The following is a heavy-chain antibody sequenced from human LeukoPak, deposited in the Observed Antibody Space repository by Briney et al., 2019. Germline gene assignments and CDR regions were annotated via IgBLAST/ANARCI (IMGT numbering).Heavy chain of an antibody. CDR1: GFTFSNYG. D-gene: IGHD6-25*01. CDR3: AKGWRLLDY. Sequence: GGSLRLSCAASGFTFSNYGMNWVRQAPGKGLEWVAIISYDGSNKYYADSVKGRFTISRENSKNTLYLQMDSLRAEDAAVYYCAKGWRLLDYWGEGTLVTVSS. J-gene: IGHJ4*02. V-gene: IGHV3-30*18. CDR2: ISYDGSNK.